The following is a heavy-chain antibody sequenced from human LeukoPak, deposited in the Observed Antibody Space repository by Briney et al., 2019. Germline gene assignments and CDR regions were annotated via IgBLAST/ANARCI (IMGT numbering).Heavy chain of an antibody. CDR1: GGSISSSNW. CDR2: IYHSGST. D-gene: IGHD2-15*01. CDR3: AREHCSGGSCYSIYYYYYMDV. Sequence: SETLSLTCAVSGGSISSSNWWSGGRHPRGKGLEWIGEIYHSGSTNYNPSLKSRVTISVDTSKNQSSPKLSSVTAADTAVYYCAREHCSGGSCYSIYYYYYMDVWGKGTTVTVSS. J-gene: IGHJ6*03. V-gene: IGHV4-4*02.